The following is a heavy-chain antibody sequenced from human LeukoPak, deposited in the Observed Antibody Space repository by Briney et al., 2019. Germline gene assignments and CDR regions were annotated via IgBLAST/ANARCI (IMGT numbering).Heavy chain of an antibody. V-gene: IGHV3-30*18. CDR3: AKSVPYYYDSSGYHLDY. CDR2: ISYDGSNK. Sequence: GGSLRLSCAASGFTFSSYGMHWVRQAPGKGLEWVAVISYDGSNKYYADSVKGRFTISRDNSKNTLYLQMNSLRAEDTAVYYCAKSVPYYYDSSGYHLDYWGQGTLVTVSS. CDR1: GFTFSSYG. D-gene: IGHD3-22*01. J-gene: IGHJ4*02.